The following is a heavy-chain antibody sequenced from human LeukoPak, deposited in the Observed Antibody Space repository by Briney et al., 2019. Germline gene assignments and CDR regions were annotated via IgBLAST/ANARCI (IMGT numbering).Heavy chain of an antibody. Sequence: PGGSLRLSCAASGFTFRSYSMNWVRQAPGKGLEWVSYISSDGSTIYYADSVKGRFTISRDNAKNSLYLQMNSLRAEDTAVYYCARSSRELVGYAPWELIPPFDYWDQGPLVTVSS. D-gene: IGHD2-8*01. J-gene: IGHJ4*02. CDR1: GFTFRSYS. CDR2: ISSDGSTI. CDR3: ARSSRELVGYAPWELIPPFDY. V-gene: IGHV3-48*01.